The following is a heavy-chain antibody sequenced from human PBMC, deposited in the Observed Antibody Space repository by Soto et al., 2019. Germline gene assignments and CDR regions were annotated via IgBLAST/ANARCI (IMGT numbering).Heavy chain of an antibody. Sequence: ASLRLSCAASGFNFSSYAMSWVRQAPGKGLEWVSAISGSGGSTYYADSVKGRFTISRDNSKNTLYLQMNSLRAEDTAVYYCAKENGYSSSWFEFDYWGQGTLVTVSS. CDR2: ISGSGGST. CDR3: AKENGYSSSWFEFDY. CDR1: GFNFSSYA. D-gene: IGHD6-13*01. J-gene: IGHJ4*02. V-gene: IGHV3-23*01.